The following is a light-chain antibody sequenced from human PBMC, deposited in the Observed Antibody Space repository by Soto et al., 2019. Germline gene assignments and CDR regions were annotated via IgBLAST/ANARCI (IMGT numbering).Light chain of an antibody. CDR2: GAS. J-gene: IGKJ4*01. Sequence: TLSVSPVERATLSCTASQSVDSNVAWYQQKPGLAPRLLIFGASTRATGIPARFSGSGSGTDFTLTISSLQSEDFGVYFCQQYDNWPLTFGGGTKVDIK. V-gene: IGKV3D-15*01. CDR3: QQYDNWPLT. CDR1: QSVDSN.